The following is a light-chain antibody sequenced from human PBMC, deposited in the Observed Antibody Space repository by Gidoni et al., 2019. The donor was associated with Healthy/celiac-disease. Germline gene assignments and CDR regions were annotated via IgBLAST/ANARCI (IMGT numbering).Light chain of an antibody. CDR3: QVWDSSSDHRV. V-gene: IGLV3-21*04. CDR2: YES. J-gene: IGLJ3*02. Sequence: YLLTHPPSLSVAPGKTARITCGGNNIGSKSVHWYQQKPGQAPVLVIYYESDRPSGIPERFSGANSGNTATLTISRVEAGDEADYYCQVWDSSSDHRVFGGGTKLTVL. CDR1: NIGSKS.